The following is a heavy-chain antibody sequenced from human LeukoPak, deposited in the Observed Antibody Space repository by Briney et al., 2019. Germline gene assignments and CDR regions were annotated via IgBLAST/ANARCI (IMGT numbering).Heavy chain of an antibody. CDR2: ISLSSSAI. D-gene: IGHD3-9*01. J-gene: IGHJ5*02. Sequence: GGSLRLSCAASGFTFSDYSMHWVRQAPGKGLEWISYISLSSSAIYYADSVEGRFTISRDNGKNSLFLQMNSLRAEDTAVYYCAKDLSSGYDILRYNWFDPWGQGTLVTVSS. CDR3: AKDLSSGYDILRYNWFDP. V-gene: IGHV3-48*01. CDR1: GFTFSDYS.